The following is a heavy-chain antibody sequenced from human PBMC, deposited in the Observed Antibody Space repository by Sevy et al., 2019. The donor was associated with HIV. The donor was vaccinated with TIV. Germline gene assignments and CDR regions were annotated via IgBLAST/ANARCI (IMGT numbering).Heavy chain of an antibody. J-gene: IGHJ4*02. CDR3: AKDSYSSSSGH. D-gene: IGHD6-6*01. Sequence: GGSLRLSCAASGFTFDDSAMPWVRQAPGKGLEWVSGISWNSGSIGYADSVKGRFSVSRDNAKNSLYLQMNRLRAEDTALYYCAKDSYSSSSGHWGQGTLVTVSS. CDR1: GFTFDDSA. CDR2: ISWNSGSI. V-gene: IGHV3-9*01.